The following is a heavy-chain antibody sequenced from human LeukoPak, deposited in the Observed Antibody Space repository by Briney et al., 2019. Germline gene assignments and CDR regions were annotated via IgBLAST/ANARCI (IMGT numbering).Heavy chain of an antibody. Sequence: PSETQSLTCTVSGGSISNYYWSWIRQPPGKGLECMGYIYYSGTTNYNPSLKSRVTISVDTSKNQFSLKLSSVTAADTAVYYCARHGGYSSPYLHWGQGTLVTVSS. CDR3: ARHGGYSSPYLH. J-gene: IGHJ1*01. V-gene: IGHV4-59*08. CDR1: GGSISNYY. CDR2: IYYSGTT. D-gene: IGHD6-13*01.